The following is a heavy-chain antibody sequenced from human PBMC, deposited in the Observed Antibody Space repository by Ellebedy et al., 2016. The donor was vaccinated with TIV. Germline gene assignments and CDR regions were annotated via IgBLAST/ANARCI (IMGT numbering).Heavy chain of an antibody. CDR1: GFTFSSYA. D-gene: IGHD3-22*01. CDR2: ISSNGGST. CDR3: TTRTHYYYDSSGHIEY. Sequence: GGSLRLSXSASGFTFSSYAMHWVRQAPGKGLEYVSAISSNGGSTYYTDSVKGRFTISRDNSKNTLYLQMNSLKTEDTAVYYCTTRTHYYYDSSGHIEYWGQGTLVTVSS. V-gene: IGHV3-64*04. J-gene: IGHJ4*02.